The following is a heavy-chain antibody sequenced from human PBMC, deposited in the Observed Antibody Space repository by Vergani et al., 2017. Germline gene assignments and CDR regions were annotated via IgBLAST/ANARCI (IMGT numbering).Heavy chain of an antibody. Sequence: EVQLLQSEGAVVQPGGSLGLSWLASGFTFRSHPMSWVRQVHGQGLEWVSSIKNTGDSTHYADSVKGRFTISRDNSKNTLYLQMNSLRVEDTAVYYCGRGSDNYNWGQGTLVTVSS. J-gene: IGHJ4*02. CDR1: GFTFRSHP. CDR2: IKNTGDST. D-gene: IGHD5-24*01. CDR3: GRGSDNYN. V-gene: IGHV3-23*01.